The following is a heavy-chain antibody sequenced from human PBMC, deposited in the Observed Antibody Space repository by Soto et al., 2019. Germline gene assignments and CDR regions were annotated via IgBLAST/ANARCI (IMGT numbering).Heavy chain of an antibody. Sequence: QVQLVQSGAEVKKPGSSVKVSCKASGGTFSSYTISWVRQAPGQGLEWMGRIIPILGIANYAQKFQGRVTITADKSTSTAYMELSSLRSEDTAVYYWATRTSYYDSSGYYRGGMDVWGQGTTVTVSS. CDR1: GGTFSSYT. V-gene: IGHV1-69*02. J-gene: IGHJ6*02. D-gene: IGHD3-22*01. CDR2: IIPILGIA. CDR3: ATRTSYYDSSGYYRGGMDV.